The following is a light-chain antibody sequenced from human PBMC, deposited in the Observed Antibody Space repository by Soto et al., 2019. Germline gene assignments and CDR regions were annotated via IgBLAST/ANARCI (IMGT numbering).Light chain of an antibody. CDR2: KAS. J-gene: IGKJ1*01. V-gene: IGKV1-5*03. CDR1: QTISSW. CDR3: HHYNSYSEA. Sequence: SQITQYPTTLSGCVGDKVAISCRASQTISSWLAWYQQKPGKAPKLLIYKASTLKSGVPSRFSVSVSGTEFSLTIRSLQPYCFATYYCHHYNSYSEAFSQGTKVDIK.